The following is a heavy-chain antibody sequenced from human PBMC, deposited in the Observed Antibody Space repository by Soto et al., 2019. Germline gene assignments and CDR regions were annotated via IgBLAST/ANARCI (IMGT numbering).Heavy chain of an antibody. CDR1: GGYISSGGYS. J-gene: IGHJ6*02. V-gene: IGHV4-30-2*01. CDR3: ARVNYDYVWGSYRPYGMDV. CDR2: IYHSGST. D-gene: IGHD3-16*02. Sequence: QLQLQESGSGLVKPSQTLSLTCAVSGGYISSGGYSWSWIRQPPGKGLEWIGYIYHSGSTYYNPSLKRRVTISVDRSTNQFSRKLISVAAEDTDVYYCARVNYDYVWGSYRPYGMDVWGQGTTVTVSS.